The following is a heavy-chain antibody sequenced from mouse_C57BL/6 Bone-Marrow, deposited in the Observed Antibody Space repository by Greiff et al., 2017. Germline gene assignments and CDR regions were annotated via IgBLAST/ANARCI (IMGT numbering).Heavy chain of an antibody. Sequence: EVMLVESGGGLVQSGRSLRLSCATSGFTFSDFYMEWVRQAPGKGLEWIAASRNKANDYTTEYSASVKGRFIVSRDTSQSILYLQMNALRAEDTAIYYCAREGAMDYWGQGTSVTVSS. CDR1: GFTFSDFY. CDR2: SRNKANDYTT. V-gene: IGHV7-1*01. J-gene: IGHJ4*01. CDR3: AREGAMDY.